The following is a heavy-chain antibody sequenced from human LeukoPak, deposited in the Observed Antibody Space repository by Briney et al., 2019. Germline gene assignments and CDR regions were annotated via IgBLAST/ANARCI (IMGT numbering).Heavy chain of an antibody. V-gene: IGHV1-8*01. D-gene: IGHD3-10*01. Sequence: ASVKVSCKASGYTFTNYDINWVRQATGQGLEWMGWMNPNSGNTGYAQKFQGRVTMTTNTSIKTAYMGLSSLRSEDTAVYYCARMYYYDSGGSNWFDPWGQGTLVTVSS. CDR2: MNPNSGNT. CDR3: ARMYYYDSGGSNWFDP. CDR1: GYTFTNYD. J-gene: IGHJ5*02.